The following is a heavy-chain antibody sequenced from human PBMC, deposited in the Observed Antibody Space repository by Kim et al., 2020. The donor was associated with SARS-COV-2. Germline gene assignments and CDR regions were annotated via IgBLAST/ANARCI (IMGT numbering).Heavy chain of an antibody. V-gene: IGHV3-23*01. J-gene: IGHJ4*02. D-gene: IGHD4-17*01. CDR3: AKCKPVFYGDYMYYFDY. Sequence: GGSLRLSCAASGFTFSSYAMSWVRQAPGKGLEWVSAISGSGGSTYYADSVKGRFTISRDNSKNTLYLQMNSLRAEDTAVYYCAKCKPVFYGDYMYYFDYWGQGTLVTVSS. CDR1: GFTFSSYA. CDR2: ISGSGGST.